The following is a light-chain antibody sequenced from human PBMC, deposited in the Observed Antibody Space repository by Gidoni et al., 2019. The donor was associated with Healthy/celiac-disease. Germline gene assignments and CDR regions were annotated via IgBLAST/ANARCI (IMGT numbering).Light chain of an antibody. CDR3: ISYTVSGTYV. J-gene: IGLJ1*01. Sequence: QSALTQPASVSGSPGQSISISCTGTSSDVGSNNYVSWYQQHPGTSPQVVIRDVSHCPSGVSDRFSGSKSGNTASLTISGLQAEDEADYYCISYTVSGTYVFGTGTKVTVL. CDR1: SSDVGSNNY. V-gene: IGLV2-14*03. CDR2: DVS.